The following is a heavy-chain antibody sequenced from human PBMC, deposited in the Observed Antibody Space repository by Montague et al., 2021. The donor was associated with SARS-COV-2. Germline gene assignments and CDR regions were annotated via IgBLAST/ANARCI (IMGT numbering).Heavy chain of an antibody. CDR3: ARGGGYYNYGLDV. V-gene: IGHV4-59*07. Sequence: SDTLSLTCTVSGGSISSYYWSWIRQPPGRGLEWIGYIYYSGSTDYSPSLKSRVTISLDTSKNQFSLKVTSVTAADTAVYYCARGGGYYNYGLDVWGPGTTVTVSS. CDR1: GGSISSYY. D-gene: IGHD3-22*01. J-gene: IGHJ6*02. CDR2: IYYSGST.